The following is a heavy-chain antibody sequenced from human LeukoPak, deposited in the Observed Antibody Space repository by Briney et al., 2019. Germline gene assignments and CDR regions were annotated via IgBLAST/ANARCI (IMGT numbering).Heavy chain of an antibody. CDR1: GGSFSGYY. V-gene: IGHV4-34*01. J-gene: IGHJ5*02. Sequence: SETLSLTCAVYGGSFSGYYWSWIRQPPGKGLEWIGEINHSGSTNYNPSLKSRVTISVDTSKNQFSLKLSSVTAPDTAVYYCARARSWGYDFWSGYGYNWFDPWGQGTLVTVSS. D-gene: IGHD3-3*01. CDR2: INHSGST. CDR3: ARARSWGYDFWSGYGYNWFDP.